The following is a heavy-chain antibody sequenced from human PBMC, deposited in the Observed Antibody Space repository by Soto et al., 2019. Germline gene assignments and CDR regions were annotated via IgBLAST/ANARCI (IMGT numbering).Heavy chain of an antibody. V-gene: IGHV1-8*01. Sequence: ASVKVSCKASGYTFPSYDINWVRQATGQGLEWMGWMNPNSGNTGYAQKFQGRVTMTRNTSISTAYMELSSLRSEDTAVYYCARESQQVAGYYYYYMDVWGKGTTVTVSS. CDR1: GYTFPSYD. J-gene: IGHJ6*03. CDR3: ARESQQVAGYYYYYMDV. CDR2: MNPNSGNT.